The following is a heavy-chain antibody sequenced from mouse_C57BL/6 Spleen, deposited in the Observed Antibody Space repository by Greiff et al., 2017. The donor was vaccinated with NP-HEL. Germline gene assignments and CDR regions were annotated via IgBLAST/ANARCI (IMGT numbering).Heavy chain of an antibody. CDR2: INPNNGGT. V-gene: IGHV1-26*01. Sequence: EVQLQQSGPELVKPRASVKISCKASGYTFTDYYMNWVKQSHGKSLEWIGDINPNNGGTSYNQKFKGKATLTVDKSSSTAYMELRSLTSEDSAVYYCARPYGSSFYAMDYWGQGTSVTVSS. CDR3: ARPYGSSFYAMDY. J-gene: IGHJ4*01. D-gene: IGHD1-1*01. CDR1: GYTFTDYY.